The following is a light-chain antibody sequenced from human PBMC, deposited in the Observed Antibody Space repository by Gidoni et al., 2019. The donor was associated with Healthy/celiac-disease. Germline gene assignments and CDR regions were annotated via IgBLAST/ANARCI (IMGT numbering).Light chain of an antibody. Sequence: AIQSIQSPSSLSASVGARVTITFRASQGISSPFAWYQQKPGKAPKLLIYDASSLESGVPSRCSGSGSGTVFTLTISSLQPEDFATYYCQQFNSYPLTFXGXTKVEIK. CDR1: QGISSP. CDR3: QQFNSYPLT. J-gene: IGKJ4*01. V-gene: IGKV1-13*02. CDR2: DAS.